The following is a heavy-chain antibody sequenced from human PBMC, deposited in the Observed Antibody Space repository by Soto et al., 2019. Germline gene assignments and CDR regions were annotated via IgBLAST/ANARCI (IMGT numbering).Heavy chain of an antibody. V-gene: IGHV3-23*01. J-gene: IGHJ5*02. CDR2: IIGSGGST. CDR1: GFTFSNYA. D-gene: IGHD6-19*01. CDR3: VRDISGPAERNWFDP. Sequence: PGGSLRLSCAASGFTFSNYAMSWVRLAPGRGLEWVSTIIGSGGSTYYPGSVKGRFIVSRDDAKNSLFLHMSGLTTDDTGVYFCVRDISGPAERNWFDPWGQGTLVTVSS.